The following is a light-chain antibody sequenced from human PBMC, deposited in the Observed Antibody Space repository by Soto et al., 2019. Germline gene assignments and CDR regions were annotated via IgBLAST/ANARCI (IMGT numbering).Light chain of an antibody. V-gene: IGLV1-47*01. CDR3: AAWDDSLSGVV. CDR1: TSNLGSNF. Sequence: QSVLTQPPSASGTPGQRVTISCSGSTSNLGSNFVYWYQQVPGAAPKLLISRNDQRPSGVPDRFSGSKSGTSASLAISGLRYEDEADYHCAAWDDSLSGVVFCGATKLTVL. CDR2: RND. J-gene: IGLJ3*02.